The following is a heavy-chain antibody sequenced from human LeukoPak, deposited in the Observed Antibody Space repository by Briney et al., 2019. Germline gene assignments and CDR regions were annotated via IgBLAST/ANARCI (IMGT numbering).Heavy chain of an antibody. CDR2: IYPGDSDT. V-gene: IGHV5-51*01. J-gene: IGHJ6*03. Sequence: GESLKISCKGSGYRFTSKWIGWVRQMPGKGLEWMGIIYPGDSDTRYSPSFQGQVTISADKSISTAYLQWSSLKASDTAMYYCARTGTKYCSGGSCYSAYYYYYMDVWGKGTTVTVSS. CDR1: GYRFTSKW. D-gene: IGHD2-15*01. CDR3: ARTGTKYCSGGSCYSAYYYYYMDV.